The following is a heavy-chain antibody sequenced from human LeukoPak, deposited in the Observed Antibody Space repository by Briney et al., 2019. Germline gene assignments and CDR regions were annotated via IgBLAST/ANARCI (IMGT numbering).Heavy chain of an antibody. CDR1: GYTFTSFG. D-gene: IGHD1-26*01. J-gene: IGHJ3*02. V-gene: IGHV1-18*01. CDR2: ISAYNGNI. Sequence: ASVKVSCKASGYTFTSFGISWVRQAPGQGLEWMGWISAYNGNINYAQKFQGRVTMTRDTSISTAYMELSRLRSDDTAVYYCASLGWGDIWGQGTMVTVSS. CDR3: ASLGWGDI.